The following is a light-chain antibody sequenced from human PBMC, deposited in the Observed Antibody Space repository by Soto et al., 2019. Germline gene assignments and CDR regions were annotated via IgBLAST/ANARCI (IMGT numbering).Light chain of an antibody. Sequence: EIVMTQSPATLSVSPGERASLSCRASQSVYSNLAWYQQKPGQAPRLLIFGASTRATGIPARFSGSGSGTEFTLTISSLQSEDFAVYYCQQYNKWPLAFGQGTKVEI. CDR1: QSVYSN. V-gene: IGKV3-15*01. J-gene: IGKJ1*01. CDR2: GAS. CDR3: QQYNKWPLA.